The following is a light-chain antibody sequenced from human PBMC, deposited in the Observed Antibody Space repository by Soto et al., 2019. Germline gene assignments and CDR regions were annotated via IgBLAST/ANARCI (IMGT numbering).Light chain of an antibody. J-gene: IGKJ4*01. CDR1: QDISTY. CDR3: QKYDNAPLT. CDR2: AAY. V-gene: IGKV1-27*01. Sequence: DIQMTQAPSSLSASVGDRVTITCRARQDISTYLAWYQQKPGKVPKLLISAAYTLQSGVPPRFSGSGSGTDFTLTISSLQPEDVATYCCQKYDNAPLTFGGGTKVETK.